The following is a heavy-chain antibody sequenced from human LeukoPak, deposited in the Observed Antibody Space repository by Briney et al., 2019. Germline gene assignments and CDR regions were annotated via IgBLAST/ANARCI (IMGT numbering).Heavy chain of an antibody. CDR1: GGSISSYY. J-gene: IGHJ6*03. V-gene: IGHV4-4*07. CDR2: IYTSGST. D-gene: IGHD1-1*01. CDR3: AREDWNDPQGWYYYYMDV. Sequence: SETLSLTCTVSGGSISSYYWSWIRQPAGKGLEWIGRIYTSGSTNYNPSLKSRVAMSVDTSKNQFSLKLSSVTAADTAVYYCAREDWNDPQGWYYYYMDVWGKGTTVTISS.